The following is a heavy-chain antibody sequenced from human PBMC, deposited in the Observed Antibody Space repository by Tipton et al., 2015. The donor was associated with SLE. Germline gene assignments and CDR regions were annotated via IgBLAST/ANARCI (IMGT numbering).Heavy chain of an antibody. V-gene: IGHV4-34*11. D-gene: IGHD4/OR15-4a*01. CDR2: IHYSGSP. CDR3: ARDPGPNARDYMGV. J-gene: IGHJ6*03. CDR1: GGSFSGDY. Sequence: TLSLTCAVYGGSFSGDYWSWIRQAPGKGLEWIAYIHYSGSPSYNPSLESRVTISVDRSNNQFSLRLSSVTAADTAVYYCARDPGPNARDYMGVWGKGITVTVSS.